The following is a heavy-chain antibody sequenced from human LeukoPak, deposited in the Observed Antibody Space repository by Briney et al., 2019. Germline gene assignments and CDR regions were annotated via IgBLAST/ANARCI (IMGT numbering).Heavy chain of an antibody. CDR3: ARDREATDYGDYYFDY. J-gene: IGHJ4*02. Sequence: GGSLRLSCAASGFTFSTYSMNWVRQAPGKGLEWVSSISSNSRYIYYGDSLKGRFTISRDNAKNSLYLQINSLRAEDTAVYYCARDREATDYGDYYFDYWGQGTLLTVSS. CDR1: GFTFSTYS. V-gene: IGHV3-21*01. CDR2: ISSNSRYI. D-gene: IGHD4-17*01.